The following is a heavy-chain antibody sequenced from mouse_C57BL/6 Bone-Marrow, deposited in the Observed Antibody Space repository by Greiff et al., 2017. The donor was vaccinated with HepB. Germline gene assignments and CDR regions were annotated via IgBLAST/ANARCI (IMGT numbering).Heavy chain of an antibody. CDR2: ISSGGDYI. CDR1: GFTFSSYA. Sequence: EVQLVEPGEGLVKPGGSLKLSCAASGFTFSSYAMSWVRQTPEQRLEWVAYISSGGDYISYADTEKGRLTISRDNARNTQYLQISSLKSEDTALYYCTRAHGNFAWFAYWGQGTLVTVSA. D-gene: IGHD2-1*01. CDR3: TRAHGNFAWFAY. V-gene: IGHV5-9-1*02. J-gene: IGHJ3*01.